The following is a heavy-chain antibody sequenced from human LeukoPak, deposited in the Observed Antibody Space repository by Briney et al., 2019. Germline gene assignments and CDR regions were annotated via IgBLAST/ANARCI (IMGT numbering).Heavy chain of an antibody. CDR3: ATDGYSSSSSSFDY. Sequence: ASVKVSCKASGYTFTSYGISWVRQAPGQGPEWMGWISAYNGNTNYAQKLQGRVTMTTDTSTSTAYMELRSLRSDDTAVYYCATDGYSSSSSSFDYWGQGTLVTVSS. V-gene: IGHV1-18*01. D-gene: IGHD6-6*01. J-gene: IGHJ4*02. CDR2: ISAYNGNT. CDR1: GYTFTSYG.